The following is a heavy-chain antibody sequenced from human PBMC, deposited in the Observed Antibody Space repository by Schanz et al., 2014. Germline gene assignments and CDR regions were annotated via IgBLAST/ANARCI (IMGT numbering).Heavy chain of an antibody. Sequence: QVQLVQSGTQVKKPGASVKVSCKASGYTLSAYSLHWVRQAPGQGLEWMGIVNPSVRGTHFAREFQGRGTVTTEASTSTVYTELSGRRCEDATVYYCGAAVDSSGYRFAYWGQGILVTVSS. D-gene: IGHD3-22*01. CDR1: GYTLSAYS. V-gene: IGHV1-46*01. J-gene: IGHJ4*02. CDR3: GAAVDSSGYRFAY. CDR2: VNPSVRGT.